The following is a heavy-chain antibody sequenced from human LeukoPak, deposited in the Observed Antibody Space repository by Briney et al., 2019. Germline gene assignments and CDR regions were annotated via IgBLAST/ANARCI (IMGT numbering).Heavy chain of an antibody. CDR1: GGSISSGDYY. J-gene: IGHJ4*02. CDR3: ARDPVPAAVPFDY. V-gene: IGHV4-30-4*08. Sequence: SQTLSLTCTVSGGSISSGDYYWSWIRQPPGKGLEWIGYIYYSGSTYYNPSLKSRVTISVDTSKNQFSQKLSSVTAADTAVYYCARDPVPAAVPFDYWGQGTLVTVSS. CDR2: IYYSGST. D-gene: IGHD2-2*01.